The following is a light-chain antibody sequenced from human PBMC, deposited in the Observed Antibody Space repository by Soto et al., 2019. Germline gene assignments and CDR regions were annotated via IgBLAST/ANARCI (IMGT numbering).Light chain of an antibody. CDR1: ETIARY. Sequence: DIQLTQSPSSLSASVGDRVTITCRASETIARYLNWYQQKPGKAPNLLIYAASTLKSGFPSRFSGTGSGTDFTLTISRLQPEDFATYYCQQYNRWPFTFGPGTKVDIK. J-gene: IGKJ3*01. CDR2: AAS. CDR3: QQYNRWPFT. V-gene: IGKV1-39*01.